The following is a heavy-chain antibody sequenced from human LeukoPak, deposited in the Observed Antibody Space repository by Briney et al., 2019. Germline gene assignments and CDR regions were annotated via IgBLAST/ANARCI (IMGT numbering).Heavy chain of an antibody. Sequence: PSETLSLTCAVYGGSFSGYYWSWIRQPPGKGLEWIGEINHSGSTNYNPSLKSRVTISIDTPKNQFSLKLSSVTAADTAVYYCAAWQKILFDYWGQGTLVTVSS. CDR2: INHSGST. CDR1: GGSFSGYY. D-gene: IGHD2/OR15-2a*01. V-gene: IGHV4-34*01. CDR3: AAWQKILFDY. J-gene: IGHJ4*02.